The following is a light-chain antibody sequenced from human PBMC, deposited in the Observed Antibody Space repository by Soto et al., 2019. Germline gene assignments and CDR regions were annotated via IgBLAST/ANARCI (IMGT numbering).Light chain of an antibody. Sequence: EIVMTQSPATLSVSPGERATLSCRASQSVSRNLAWYQQKPGQAPRLLIYAASTRATDIPARFSGSGSGTEFTLTISSLQSEDFAVYYCQQYNNWPPWTFGQGTKVEIK. CDR1: QSVSRN. J-gene: IGKJ1*01. V-gene: IGKV3-15*01. CDR3: QQYNNWPPWT. CDR2: AAS.